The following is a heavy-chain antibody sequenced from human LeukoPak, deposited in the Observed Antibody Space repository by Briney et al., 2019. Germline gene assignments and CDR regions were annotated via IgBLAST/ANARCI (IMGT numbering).Heavy chain of an antibody. CDR2: ISGSGGST. V-gene: IGHV3-23*01. CDR3: ARDAITMAIDY. J-gene: IGHJ4*02. CDR1: GFTFSSYA. D-gene: IGHD3-10*01. Sequence: GGSLRLSCAASGFTFSSYAMSWVRQAPGKGLEWVSGISGSGGSTVYADSVKGRFTISRDNAKNSLYLQMNSLRAEDTALYYCARDAITMAIDYWGQGTLVTVSS.